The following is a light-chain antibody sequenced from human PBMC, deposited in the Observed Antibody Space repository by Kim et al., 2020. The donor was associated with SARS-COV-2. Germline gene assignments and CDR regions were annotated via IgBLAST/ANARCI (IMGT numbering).Light chain of an antibody. V-gene: IGLV1-44*01. Sequence: SVLTQPPSASGTPGQRVTISCSGSSSNIGSNTVNWYQQLPGTAPTLLIYSNNQRPSGVPDRFSGSKSGTSASLAISGPQSEEEADYYCAAWDDSLNGYVFGTGTKVTVL. J-gene: IGLJ1*01. CDR2: SNN. CDR1: SSNIGSNT. CDR3: AAWDDSLNGYV.